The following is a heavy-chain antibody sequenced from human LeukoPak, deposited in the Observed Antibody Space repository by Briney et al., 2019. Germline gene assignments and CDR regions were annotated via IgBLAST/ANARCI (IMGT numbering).Heavy chain of an antibody. CDR3: ARGGGSFSFDY. Sequence: PGGSLRLSCAASGFTFSSYSMNWVRQAPGKGLEWIGSIHHSRSTNYNPSLKSRLTISVDTSKNHFSLKLTSVTAADTAVYYCARGGGSFSFDYWGQGTLVTVSS. D-gene: IGHD1-26*01. J-gene: IGHJ4*02. V-gene: IGHV4-34*01. CDR2: IHHSRST. CDR1: GFTFSSYS.